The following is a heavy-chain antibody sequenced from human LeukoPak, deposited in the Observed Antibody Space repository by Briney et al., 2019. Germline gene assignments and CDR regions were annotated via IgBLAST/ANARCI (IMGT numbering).Heavy chain of an antibody. CDR1: GYTFTSYG. V-gene: IGHV1-18*01. CDR2: ISAYNGNT. J-gene: IGHJ4*02. Sequence: ASVKVPCKASGYTFTSYGISWVRQAPGQGLEWVGWISAYNGNTNYAQKLQGRVTMTTDTSTSTAYMELRSLRSDDTAVYYCARDLYTMVRGVTSPIPFDYWGQGTLVTVSS. CDR3: ARDLYTMVRGVTSPIPFDY. D-gene: IGHD3-10*01.